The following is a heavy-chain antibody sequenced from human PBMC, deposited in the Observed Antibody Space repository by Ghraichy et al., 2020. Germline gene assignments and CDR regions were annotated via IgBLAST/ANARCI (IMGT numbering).Heavy chain of an antibody. CDR1: GFIFSGYT. J-gene: IGHJ5*02. CDR3: AKDMKDSSGYYFWFDP. CDR2: VSATGDHT. Sequence: SCAASGFIFSGYTMSWVRQAPGKGLEWVSAVSATGDHTFYADSVKGRFTISRDNSRNTLNLQMNSLRAEDTALYYCAKDMKDSSGYYFWFDPWGQGTRVTVSS. D-gene: IGHD3-22*01. V-gene: IGHV3-23*01.